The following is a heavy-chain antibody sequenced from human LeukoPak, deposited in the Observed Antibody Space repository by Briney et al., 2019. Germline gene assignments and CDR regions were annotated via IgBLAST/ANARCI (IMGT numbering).Heavy chain of an antibody. CDR1: KFTFNRYS. CDR3: AKGARYYYDSSGPRLRYFDY. J-gene: IGHJ4*02. CDR2: ISGSGGST. V-gene: IGHV3-23*01. Sequence: GGSLRLSCAASKFTFNRYSMNWVRQAPGKGLEWVSAISGSGGSTYYADSVKGRFTISRDNSKNTLYLQMNSLRAEDTAVYYCAKGARYYYDSSGPRLRYFDYWGQGTLVTVSS. D-gene: IGHD3-22*01.